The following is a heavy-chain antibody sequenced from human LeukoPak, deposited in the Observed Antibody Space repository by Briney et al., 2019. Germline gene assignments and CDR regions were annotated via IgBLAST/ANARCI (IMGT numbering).Heavy chain of an antibody. CDR2: IYYSGST. V-gene: IGHV4-39*07. CDR1: GGSISSSSYY. Sequence: SETLSLTCTVSGGSISSSSYYWGWIRQPPGKGLEWIGSIYYSGSTYYNPSLKSRVTISVDTSKNQFSLKLSSVTAADTAVYYCAREVHGSGIPGGWFDPWGQGTLVTVSS. J-gene: IGHJ5*02. D-gene: IGHD3-10*01. CDR3: AREVHGSGIPGGWFDP.